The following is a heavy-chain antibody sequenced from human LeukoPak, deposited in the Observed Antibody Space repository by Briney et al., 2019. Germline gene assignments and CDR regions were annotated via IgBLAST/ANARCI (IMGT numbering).Heavy chain of an antibody. CDR1: GYTFTGYY. J-gene: IGHJ5*02. CDR2: INTNSGGT. D-gene: IGHD4-17*01. CDR3: AREGSHDYGDYYWFDP. V-gene: IGHV1-2*02. Sequence: ASVNVSCKASGYTFTGYYMHWVRQAPGQGLEWMGWINTNSGGTNYAQKFQGRVTMTRDTSISTAYMELSRLRSDDTAVYYCAREGSHDYGDYYWFDPWGQGTLVTVSS.